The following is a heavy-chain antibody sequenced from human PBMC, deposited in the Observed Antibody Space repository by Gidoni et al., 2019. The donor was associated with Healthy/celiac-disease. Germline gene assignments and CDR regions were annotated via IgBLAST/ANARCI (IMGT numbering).Heavy chain of an antibody. CDR1: GSTFTSYV. CDR2: MNPNSGNT. J-gene: IGHJ4*02. D-gene: IGHD1-20*01. CDR3: ARVAPGYNWNPKVDY. V-gene: IGHV1-8*01. Sequence: QLQLVQSGAEVTKPGASVKVSCKASGSTFTSYVINWVRQATGQGLEWMGWMNPNSGNTGYAQKFQGRVTMTRNTSISTAYMELSSLRSEDTAVYYCARVAPGYNWNPKVDYWGQGTLVTVSS.